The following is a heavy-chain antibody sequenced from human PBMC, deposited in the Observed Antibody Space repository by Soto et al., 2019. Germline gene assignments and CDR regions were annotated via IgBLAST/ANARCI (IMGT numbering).Heavy chain of an antibody. D-gene: IGHD3-9*01. CDR1: GYTFTSYY. CDR2: MNSNSGNT. V-gene: IGHV1-8*01. Sequence: ASAKVSCKDSGYTFTSYYINWVRQATGQGVEWMGWMNSNSGNTGYAQKFQGRVTMTRNTAISTAYMEMSSMRSEDTAVYYCARGFFRDDILTGDKSSSNNYYYYMDVRLKRTTV. CDR3: ARGFFRDDILTGDKSSSNNYYYYMDV. J-gene: IGHJ6*03.